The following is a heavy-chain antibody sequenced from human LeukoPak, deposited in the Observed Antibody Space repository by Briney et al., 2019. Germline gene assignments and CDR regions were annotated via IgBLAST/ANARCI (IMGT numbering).Heavy chain of an antibody. V-gene: IGHV3-7*01. J-gene: IGHJ3*02. CDR1: GFTFSSYW. D-gene: IGHD3-3*02. Sequence: SGGSLRLSCVASGFTFSSYWMSWVRQAPGKGLECVANIKQDGIGKYCVDSVRGRFTISRDNAKRSLSLQMISLRTEETAVYYCARLMSHFWSGYLGAFDMWGQGTMVTVSS. CDR3: ARLMSHFWSGYLGAFDM. CDR2: IKQDGIGK.